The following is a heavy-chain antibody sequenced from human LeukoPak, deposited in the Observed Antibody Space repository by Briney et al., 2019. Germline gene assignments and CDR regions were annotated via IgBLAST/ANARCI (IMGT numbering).Heavy chain of an antibody. CDR2: IYSGGST. V-gene: IGHV3-66*01. J-gene: IGHJ3*02. CDR3: ARDYCSGGSCYYHDAFDI. CDR1: GFTVSSNY. D-gene: IGHD2-15*01. Sequence: PGGSLRFSCAASGFTVSSNYMSWVRQAPGKGLEWVSVIYSGGSTYYADSVKGRFTISRDNAKNSLYLQMNSLRAEDTAVYYCARDYCSGGSCYYHDAFDIWGQGTMVTVSS.